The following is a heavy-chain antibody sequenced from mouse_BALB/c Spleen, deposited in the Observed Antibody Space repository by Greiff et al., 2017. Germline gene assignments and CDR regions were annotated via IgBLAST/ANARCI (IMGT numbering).Heavy chain of an antibody. Sequence: EVQLVESGAELVRSGASVKLSCTASGFNIKDYYMHWVKQRPEQGLEWIGWIDPENGDTEYAPKFQGKATMTADTSSNTAYLQLSSLTSEDTAVYYCNACGGNYKDPDYWGQGTTLTVSS. J-gene: IGHJ2*01. CDR3: NACGGNYKDPDY. D-gene: IGHD1-1*02. V-gene: IGHV14-4*02. CDR2: IDPENGDT. CDR1: GFNIKDYY.